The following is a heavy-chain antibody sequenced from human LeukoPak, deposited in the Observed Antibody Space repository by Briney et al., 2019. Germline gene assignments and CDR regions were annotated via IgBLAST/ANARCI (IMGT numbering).Heavy chain of an antibody. CDR1: GFSISSGYY. Sequence: SETLSLTCTVSGFSISSGYYWGWVRQPPGKGLEWIGSIYHSESTYYNPSLMSRVTLSVDTSKNQFSLKLSSVTAADTAVYYCAKDSGGGRVGWFDPWGQGTLVTVSS. CDR3: AKDSGGGRVGWFDP. D-gene: IGHD3-16*01. CDR2: IYHSEST. J-gene: IGHJ5*02. V-gene: IGHV4-38-2*02.